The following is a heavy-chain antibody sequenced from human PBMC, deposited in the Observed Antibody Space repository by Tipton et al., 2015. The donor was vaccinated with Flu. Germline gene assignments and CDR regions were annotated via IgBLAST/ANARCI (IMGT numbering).Heavy chain of an antibody. V-gene: IGHV4-38-2*02. CDR2: INHSGST. CDR1: DYSISSGYY. J-gene: IGHJ4*02. Sequence: LVQPTETLSLICTVSDYSISSGYYWGWIRQPPGKGLEWIGEINHSGSTNYNPSLKSRVTISVDTSKNQFSLKVASVTAADTAVYYCARGLYGSGSYQRRYFDSWGQGTLVTVSS. D-gene: IGHD3-10*01. CDR3: ARGLYGSGSYQRRYFDS.